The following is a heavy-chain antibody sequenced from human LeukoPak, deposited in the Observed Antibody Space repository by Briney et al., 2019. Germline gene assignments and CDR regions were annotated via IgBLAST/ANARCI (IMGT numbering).Heavy chain of an antibody. CDR3: AREEVVAAMGAFDI. Sequence: SETLSPTCTVSGGSISSYYWSWIRQPPGKGLEWIGYIYYSGSTNYNPSLKSRVTISVDTSKNQFSLKLSSVTAADTAVYYCAREEVVAAMGAFDIWGQGTMVTVPS. J-gene: IGHJ3*02. D-gene: IGHD2-15*01. CDR2: IYYSGST. CDR1: GGSISSYY. V-gene: IGHV4-59*01.